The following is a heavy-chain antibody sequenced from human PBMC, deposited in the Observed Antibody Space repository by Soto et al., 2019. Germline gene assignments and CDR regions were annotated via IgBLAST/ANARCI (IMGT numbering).Heavy chain of an antibody. J-gene: IGHJ6*02. CDR3: GRDTAMDTYHYYGMDV. D-gene: IGHD5-18*01. CDR2: IIPIFGTA. Sequence: GASVKVSCKASGGTFSSYAISWVRQAPGQGLEWMGGIIPIFGTANYAQKFQGRVTITADESTSTAYMELSSLRSEDTAVYYCGRDTAMDTYHYYGMDVWGQGTTVTVPS. CDR1: GGTFSSYA. V-gene: IGHV1-69*13.